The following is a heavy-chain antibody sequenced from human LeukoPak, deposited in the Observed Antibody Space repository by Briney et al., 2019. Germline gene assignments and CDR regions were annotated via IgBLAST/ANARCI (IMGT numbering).Heavy chain of an antibody. Sequence: GSSVKVSCTGSGGTFSRYAFTWVRQAPGQGLEWMGGIIPIFGTANYAQKFQGRVTITADESTSTAYMELSSLRSEDTAVYYCARPIRGATSYYYYYGMDVWGQGTTVTVSS. CDR1: GGTFSRYA. D-gene: IGHD1-26*01. J-gene: IGHJ6*02. CDR3: ARPIRGATSYYYYYGMDV. CDR2: IIPIFGTA. V-gene: IGHV1-69*01.